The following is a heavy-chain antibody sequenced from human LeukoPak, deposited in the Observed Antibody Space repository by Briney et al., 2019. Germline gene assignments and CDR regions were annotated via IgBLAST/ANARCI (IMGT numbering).Heavy chain of an antibody. CDR2: IYYSGST. CDR1: GGSFSGYY. V-gene: IGHV4-34*01. CDR3: ARHFPTYYYDSSGYPDY. D-gene: IGHD3-22*01. J-gene: IGHJ4*02. Sequence: SETLSLTCAVYGGSFSGYYWGWIRQPPGKGLEWIGSIYYSGSTYYNPSLKSRVTISVDTSKNQFSLKLSSVTAADTAVYHCARHFPTYYYDSSGYPDYWGQGTLVTVSS.